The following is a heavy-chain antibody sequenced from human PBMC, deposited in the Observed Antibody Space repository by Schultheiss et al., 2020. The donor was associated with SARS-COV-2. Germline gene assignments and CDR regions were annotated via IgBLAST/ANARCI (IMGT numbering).Heavy chain of an antibody. D-gene: IGHD5-24*01. J-gene: IGHJ4*02. CDR3: ARVRDDYNDYDIFDC. V-gene: IGHV4-31*03. Sequence: SETLSLICTVSGGSISSGGYYWSWIRQPPGKGLEWIGYIYSSGSTNYNPFLRSRLTMSVDTSKNQFSVRLSSVTAADTAVYYCARVRDDYNDYDIFDCWGQGTLVTVSS. CDR2: IYSSGST. CDR1: GGSISSGGYY.